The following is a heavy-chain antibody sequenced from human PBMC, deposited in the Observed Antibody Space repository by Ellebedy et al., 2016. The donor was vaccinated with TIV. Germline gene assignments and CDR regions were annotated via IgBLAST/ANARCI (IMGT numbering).Heavy chain of an antibody. V-gene: IGHV3-33*01. CDR2: IWYDGGNK. J-gene: IGHJ4*02. Sequence: GESLKISCAASGFIFSTYGMHWVRQAPGKGLDWVAFIWYDGGNKYYADSVKGRFTISRDNSKNTLYLQMNSLGVEDTAVFYCARDRHVDRGDCLDYWGQGTLVTVSS. CDR1: GFIFSTYG. CDR3: ARDRHVDRGDCLDY. D-gene: IGHD2-21*02.